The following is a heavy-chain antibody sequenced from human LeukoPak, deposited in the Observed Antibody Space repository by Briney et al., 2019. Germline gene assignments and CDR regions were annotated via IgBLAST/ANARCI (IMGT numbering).Heavy chain of an antibody. V-gene: IGHV3-11*04. D-gene: IGHD3-10*01. J-gene: IGHJ5*02. CDR2: IYGIDSTI. CDR3: ARDRYYGSGSYLIDP. Sequence: GGSLRLSCAASGFTFSDYYMSWIRQAPGKGLEWLSYIYGIDSTISYAASVKGRFTISRDNSKNTLYLQMNSLRAEDTAVYSCARDRYYGSGSYLIDPWRQGTLVTVSS. CDR1: GFTFSDYY.